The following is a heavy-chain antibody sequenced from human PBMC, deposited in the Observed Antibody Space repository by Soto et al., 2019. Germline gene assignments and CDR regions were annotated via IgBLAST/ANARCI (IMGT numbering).Heavy chain of an antibody. CDR1: GYTFSDYY. CDR3: TRHAIIPKLQYGMDV. Sequence: ASVKVSCKASGYTFSDYYIHWVRQAPGQGLEWMGWINPNSGGTNSARRFQGRVTMTGDTSSSTAYMELSSLTSDDTAIYYCTRHAIIPKLQYGMDVWGQGASVTVSS. J-gene: IGHJ6*02. D-gene: IGHD2-15*01. V-gene: IGHV1-2*02. CDR2: INPNSGGT.